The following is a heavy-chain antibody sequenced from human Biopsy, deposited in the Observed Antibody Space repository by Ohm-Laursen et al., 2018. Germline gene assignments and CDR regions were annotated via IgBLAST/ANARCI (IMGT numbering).Heavy chain of an antibody. CDR1: GYTFTSYA. J-gene: IGHJ5*02. V-gene: IGHV1-18*01. D-gene: IGHD3-3*01. CDR2: SSGYNGKT. CDR3: ARGPGKLWSGYYT. Sequence: ASVKVSCKASGYTFTSYAISWVRQAPGQGLEWMGWSSGYNGKTNYAQKFQGRLIMTTDTSTSTAYMDLRSLRSDDTAVYYCARGPGKLWSGYYTWGQGSLVSVSS.